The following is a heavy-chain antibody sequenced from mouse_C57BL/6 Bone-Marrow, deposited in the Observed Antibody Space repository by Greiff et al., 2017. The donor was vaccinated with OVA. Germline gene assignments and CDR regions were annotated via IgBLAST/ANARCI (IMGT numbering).Heavy chain of an antibody. CDR3: ARGLRSFMDY. CDR1: GFTFSDYG. V-gene: IGHV5-17*01. Sequence: EVKLVESGGGLVKPGGSLKLSCAASGFTFSDYGMHWVRQAPEKGLEWVAYISSGSSTIYYADTVKGRFTISRDNAKNTLFLQMTSLRSEDTAMYYCARGLRSFMDYWGQGTSVTVSS. J-gene: IGHJ4*01. D-gene: IGHD1-1*01. CDR2: ISSGSSTI.